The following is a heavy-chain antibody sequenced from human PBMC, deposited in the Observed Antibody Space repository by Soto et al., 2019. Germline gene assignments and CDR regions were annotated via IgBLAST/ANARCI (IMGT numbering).Heavy chain of an antibody. J-gene: IGHJ4*02. D-gene: IGHD4-17*01. CDR2: IYWDDDK. CDR3: AHSSVDYGEIDY. CDR1: GFSLSTSGVG. Sequence: QITLKESGPTLVKPTQTLTLTCTFSGFSLSTSGVGVGWIRQPPGKALEWLALIYWDDDKRYSPSRKSRLTIXKXXATHQVVLTMTNMAPVATATYYCAHSSVDYGEIDYWGQGTLVTVSS. V-gene: IGHV2-5*02.